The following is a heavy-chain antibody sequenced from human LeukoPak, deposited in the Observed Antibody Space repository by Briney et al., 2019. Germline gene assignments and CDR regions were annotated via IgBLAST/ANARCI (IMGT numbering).Heavy chain of an antibody. CDR1: GGSFSGYC. J-gene: IGHJ5*02. V-gene: IGHV4-34*01. CDR2: INHSGST. Sequence: SETLSLTCAVYGGSFSGYCWSWIRQPPGKGLEWIGEINHSGSTNYNPSLKSRVTISVDTSKNQFSLKLSSVTAADTAVYYCARGGEEEGTGWYGNWFDPWGRGTLVTVSS. D-gene: IGHD6-19*01. CDR3: ARGGEEEGTGWYGNWFDP.